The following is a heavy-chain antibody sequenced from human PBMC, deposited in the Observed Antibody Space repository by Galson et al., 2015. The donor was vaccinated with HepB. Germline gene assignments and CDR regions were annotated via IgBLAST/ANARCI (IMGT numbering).Heavy chain of an antibody. CDR3: ARDTPTIFRDFDY. V-gene: IGHV1-18*04. D-gene: IGHD3-3*01. J-gene: IGHJ4*02. CDR2: ISAYNGNT. CDR1: GSTFTSYG. Sequence: SVTVSCKASGSTFTSYGISWVRQAPGQGLEWMGWISAYNGNTNYAQKLQGRVTMTTDTSTSTAYMELRSLRSDDTAVYYCARDTPTIFRDFDYWGQGTLVTVSS.